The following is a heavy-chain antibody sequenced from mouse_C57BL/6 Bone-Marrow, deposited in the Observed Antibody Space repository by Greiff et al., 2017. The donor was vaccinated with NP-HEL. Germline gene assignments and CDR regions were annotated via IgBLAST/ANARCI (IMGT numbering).Heavy chain of an antibody. CDR1: GYTFTSYW. J-gene: IGHJ1*03. CDR3: TRGHYGSSYPSYWYFDV. D-gene: IGHD1-1*01. V-gene: IGHV1-5*01. Sequence: EVQLQQSGTVLARPGASVKMSCKTSGYTFTSYWMHWVKQRPGQGLEWIGAIYPGNSDTSYNQKFKGKAKLTAVTSASTAYMELSSLTNEDSAVYYCTRGHYGSSYPSYWYFDVWGTGTTVTVSS. CDR2: IYPGNSDT.